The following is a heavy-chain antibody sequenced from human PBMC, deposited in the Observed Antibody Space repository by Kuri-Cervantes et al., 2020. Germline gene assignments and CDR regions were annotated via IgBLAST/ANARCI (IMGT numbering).Heavy chain of an antibody. Sequence: GESLKISCAASGFTFSSYSMNWVRQAPGKGLEWVSFISSSSSYKYYADSVKGRFTISRDNVNNSLYLQMNSLRVEDTAVYYCARRRASASYGMDVWGQGTTVTVSS. CDR2: ISSSSSYK. J-gene: IGHJ6*02. CDR1: GFTFSSYS. CDR3: ARRRASASYGMDV. V-gene: IGHV3-21*01.